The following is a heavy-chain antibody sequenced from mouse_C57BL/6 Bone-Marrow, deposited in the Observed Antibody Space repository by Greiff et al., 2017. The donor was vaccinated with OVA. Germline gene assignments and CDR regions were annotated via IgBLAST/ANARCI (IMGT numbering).Heavy chain of an antibody. J-gene: IGHJ1*03. CDR1: GYTFTNYW. CDR2: IYPGGGYT. V-gene: IGHV1-63*01. D-gene: IGHD1-1*01. Sequence: VQGVESGAELVRPGTSVKMSCKASGYTFTNYWIGWAKQRPGHGLEWIGDIYPGGGYTNYNEKFKGKATLTADKSSSTAYMQFSSLTSEDSAIYYCARRGGSYYGSSYWYFDVWGTGTTVTVSS. CDR3: ARRGGSYYGSSYWYFDV.